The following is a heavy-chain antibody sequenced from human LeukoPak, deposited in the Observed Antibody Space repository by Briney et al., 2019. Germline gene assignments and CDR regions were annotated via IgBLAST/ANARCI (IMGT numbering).Heavy chain of an antibody. D-gene: IGHD2-15*01. Sequence: ASVKVSCKASGYTFTGFYIHWVRQAPGQGLEWMGWINPNSGGTNYAQKFQGRVTMTRDTSISTTYMELSRLRSDDTAVYYCAGDTGSIKLDYWGQGTLVTVSS. CDR2: INPNSGGT. J-gene: IGHJ4*02. CDR1: GYTFTGFY. V-gene: IGHV1-2*02. CDR3: AGDTGSIKLDY.